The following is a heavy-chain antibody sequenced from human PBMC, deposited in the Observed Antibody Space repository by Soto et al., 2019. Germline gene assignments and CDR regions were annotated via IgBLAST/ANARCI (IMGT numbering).Heavy chain of an antibody. V-gene: IGHV3-30-3*01. CDR1: GFTFSSYA. D-gene: IGHD2-2*01. J-gene: IGHJ5*02. CDR3: ARGHRLVPAAPHFDP. CDR2: ISYDGSNK. Sequence: GGSLRLSCAASGFTFSSYAMHWVRQAPGKGLEWVAVISYDGSNKYYADSVKGRFTISRDNSKNTLYLQMNSLRAEDTAVYYCARGHRLVPAAPHFDPWGQGTLVTVPS.